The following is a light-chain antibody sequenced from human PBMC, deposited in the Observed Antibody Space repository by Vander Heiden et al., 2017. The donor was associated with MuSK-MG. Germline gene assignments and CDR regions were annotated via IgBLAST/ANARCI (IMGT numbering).Light chain of an antibody. J-gene: IGLJ3*02. CDR3: SAWDDSLKGNFV. Sequence: QSVLTQPPSASGTPGQRVTISCSGSSSNIGSNTVNWYQQLPGTDHKLLIVSNNQRPSGVPDRFSCPKSGTYASPETSGRQSEDEADEYWSAWDDSLKGNFVVGGGNKMTVL. CDR1: SSNIGSNT. CDR2: SNN. V-gene: IGLV1-44*01.